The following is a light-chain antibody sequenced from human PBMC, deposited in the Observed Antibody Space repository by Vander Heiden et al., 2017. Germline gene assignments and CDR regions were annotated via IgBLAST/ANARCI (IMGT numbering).Light chain of an antibody. CDR3: QQYTSYSST. J-gene: IGKJ1*01. CDR2: KAS. Sequence: DIQMTQSPSTLSASVGDRVTITCRASQSISSWLAWYQQKPGKAPKLLIYKASSLESGVPSRFSGSGSGTEFTLTISSLQPDDFATYYCQQYTSYSSTFGPGAKVEIK. V-gene: IGKV1-5*03. CDR1: QSISSW.